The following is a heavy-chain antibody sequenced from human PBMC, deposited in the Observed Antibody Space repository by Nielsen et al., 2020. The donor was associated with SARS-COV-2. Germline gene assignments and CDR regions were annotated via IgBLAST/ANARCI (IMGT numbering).Heavy chain of an antibody. J-gene: IGHJ4*02. V-gene: IGHV3-30*18. CDR3: AKDRAIFMIYFTRGGPDY. CDR2: VSYEGSKQ. CDR1: GFSFNNYG. Sequence: GGSLRLSCAASGFSFNNYGLHWVRQAPGKGLEWVAYVSYEGSKQFYADSVKGRFTISRDFSKSTLYLQMNSLRPEDTATYYCAKDRAIFMIYFTRGGPDYWGQGTRVTVSS. D-gene: IGHD3/OR15-3a*01.